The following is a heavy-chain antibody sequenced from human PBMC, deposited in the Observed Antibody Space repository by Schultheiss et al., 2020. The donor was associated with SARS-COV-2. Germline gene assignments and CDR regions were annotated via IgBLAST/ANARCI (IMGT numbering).Heavy chain of an antibody. CDR1: GYTFTSYD. CDR2: MNPNSGNT. D-gene: IGHD4-23*01. Sequence: ASVKVSCKASGYTFTSYDINWVRQATGQGLEWMGWMNPNSGNTGYAQKFQGRVTMTRDTSISTAYMELSRLRSDDTAVYYCARGGTVVRGNWFDPWGQGTLVTVSS. CDR3: ARGGTVVRGNWFDP. J-gene: IGHJ5*02. V-gene: IGHV1-8*01.